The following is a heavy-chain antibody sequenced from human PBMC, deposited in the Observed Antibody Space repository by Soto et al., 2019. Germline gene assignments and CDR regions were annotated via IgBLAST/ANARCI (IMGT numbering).Heavy chain of an antibody. Sequence: VGSLRLSCAASGFTVSSSYMSWVRQAPGKGLEWVSVIYSGGSTYYADSVKGRFTISRDNSKNTLCLQMNSLRAEDTAVYYCARVDFWSAQGDYWGQGTLVTVSS. CDR1: GFTVSSSY. J-gene: IGHJ4*02. CDR3: ARVDFWSAQGDY. CDR2: IYSGGST. V-gene: IGHV3-53*01. D-gene: IGHD3-3*01.